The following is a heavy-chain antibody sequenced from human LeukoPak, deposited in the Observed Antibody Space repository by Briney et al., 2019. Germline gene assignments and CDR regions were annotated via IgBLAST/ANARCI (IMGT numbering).Heavy chain of an antibody. V-gene: IGHV3-30*18. Sequence: GRSLRPSCAASGFTFSSYGMHWVRQAPGKGLEWVAVVSFDGSDKYYADSVKGRFTISRDNSKNTLYLHMNRLRDEDTAVYYCAKDPYSYGFTGDYWGQGTLVTVSS. CDR3: AKDPYSYGFTGDY. CDR1: GFTFSSYG. J-gene: IGHJ4*02. CDR2: VSFDGSDK. D-gene: IGHD5-18*01.